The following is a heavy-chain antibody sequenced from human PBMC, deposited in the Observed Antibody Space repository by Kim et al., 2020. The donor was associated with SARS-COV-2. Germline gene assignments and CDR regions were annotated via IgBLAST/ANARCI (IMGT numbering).Heavy chain of an antibody. J-gene: IGHJ1*01. Sequence: GESLKISCKGSGYSFTSYWIGWVRQMPGKGLEWMGIIYPGDSDTRYSPSFQGQVTISADKSISTAYLQWSSLKASDTAMYYCARCPVAAAGRAEYFQHWGQGTLVTVSS. CDR2: IYPGDSDT. CDR1: GYSFTSYW. D-gene: IGHD6-13*01. CDR3: ARCPVAAAGRAEYFQH. V-gene: IGHV5-51*01.